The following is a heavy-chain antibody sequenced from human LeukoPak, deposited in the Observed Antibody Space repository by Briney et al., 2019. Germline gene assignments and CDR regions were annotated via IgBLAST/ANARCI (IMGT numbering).Heavy chain of an antibody. D-gene: IGHD2-15*01. CDR2: ISSSSSYI. CDR1: GFTFSSYS. V-gene: IGHV3-21*01. J-gene: IGHJ4*02. CDR3: AKRSGIEVVAAAGGGSFDY. Sequence: GGSLRLSCAASGFTFSSYSMNWVRQAPGKGLEWVSSISSSSSYIYYADSVKGRFTISRDNAKNSLYLQMNSLRAEDTAVYYCAKRSGIEVVAAAGGGSFDYWGQGTLVTVSS.